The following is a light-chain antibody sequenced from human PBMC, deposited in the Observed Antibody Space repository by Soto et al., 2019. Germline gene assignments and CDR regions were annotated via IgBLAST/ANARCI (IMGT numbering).Light chain of an antibody. Sequence: QSELTQPPSVSGTPGQRVTISCSGSSSNIGSNTVNWYQQLPGTAPKLLIYSNNQRPSGVPDRFSGSKSGTSASLAISGLQSEDEADYYCAAWDDSVYVFGTGTKLTVL. J-gene: IGLJ1*01. CDR3: AAWDDSVYV. CDR1: SSNIGSNT. V-gene: IGLV1-44*01. CDR2: SNN.